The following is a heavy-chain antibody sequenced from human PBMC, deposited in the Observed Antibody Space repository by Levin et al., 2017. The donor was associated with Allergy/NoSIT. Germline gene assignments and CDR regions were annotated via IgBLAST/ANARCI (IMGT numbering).Heavy chain of an antibody. Sequence: GGSLRLSCAASGFTFSSYAMSWVRQAPGKGLEWVSAISGSGGSTYYADSVKGRFTISRDNSKNTLYLQMNSLRAEDTAVYYCAKIPYTVVPAAQNWFDPWGQGTLVTVSS. CDR2: ISGSGGST. CDR3: AKIPYTVVPAAQNWFDP. J-gene: IGHJ5*02. D-gene: IGHD2-2*01. CDR1: GFTFSSYA. V-gene: IGHV3-23*01.